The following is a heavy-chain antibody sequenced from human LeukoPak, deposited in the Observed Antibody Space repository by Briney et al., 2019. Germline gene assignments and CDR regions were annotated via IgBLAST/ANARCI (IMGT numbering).Heavy chain of an antibody. Sequence: SQTLSLTCAVSGGSISSGGYSWCWIRQPPGKGLEWIGYIYHSGSTYYNPSLKSRVTISVDRSKNQFSLKLSSVTAADTAVYYCARGGAVTPFDYWGQGTLVTVSS. CDR2: IYHSGST. D-gene: IGHD4-17*01. CDR1: GGSISSGGYS. J-gene: IGHJ4*02. CDR3: ARGGAVTPFDY. V-gene: IGHV4-30-2*01.